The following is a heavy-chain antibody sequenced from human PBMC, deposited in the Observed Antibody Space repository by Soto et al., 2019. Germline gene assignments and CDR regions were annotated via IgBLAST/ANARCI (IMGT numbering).Heavy chain of an antibody. CDR1: GYTFTGYY. CDR3: ARSDADRKFISGY. Sequence: QVQLVQSGAEVKKPGASVKVSCKASGYTFTGYYMHWVRQAPGQGLQWMGWINPNSGGTNYAQRFQGRVTMTRDTSISTAYMELSRLRSDDTAVYYCARSDADRKFISGYWGQGTLVTVSS. J-gene: IGHJ4*02. V-gene: IGHV1-2*02. D-gene: IGHD6-25*01. CDR2: INPNSGGT.